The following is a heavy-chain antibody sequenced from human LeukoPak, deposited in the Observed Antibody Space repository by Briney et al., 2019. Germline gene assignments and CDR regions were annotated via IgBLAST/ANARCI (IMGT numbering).Heavy chain of an antibody. V-gene: IGHV1-18*01. CDR3: ARGNPYDFWSGYLYYYYGMDV. CDR1: GYTFTSYG. D-gene: IGHD3-3*01. J-gene: IGHJ6*02. Sequence: ASVKVSRKAPGYTFTSYGISWVRQAPGQGLEWMGWISAYNGNTNYAQKLQGRVTMTTDTSTSTAYMELRSLRSDDTAVYYCARGNPYDFWSGYLYYYYGMDVWGQGTTVTVSS. CDR2: ISAYNGNT.